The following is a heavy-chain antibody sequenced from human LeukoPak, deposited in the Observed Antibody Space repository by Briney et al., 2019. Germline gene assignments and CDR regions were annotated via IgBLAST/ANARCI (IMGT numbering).Heavy chain of an antibody. J-gene: IGHJ3*01. CDR1: GFTFSTYG. V-gene: IGHV3-33*01. Sequence: GGSLRLPCAASGFTFSTYGMHWVRQAPGKGLEWVAVIWFDGSNKYYVDSVKGRFSISRDNSKNTLYLQMNSLRAEDTAVYYCARDRGSGDSFDLWGQGTVVTVSS. CDR2: IWFDGSNK. CDR3: ARDRGSGDSFDL. D-gene: IGHD6-19*01.